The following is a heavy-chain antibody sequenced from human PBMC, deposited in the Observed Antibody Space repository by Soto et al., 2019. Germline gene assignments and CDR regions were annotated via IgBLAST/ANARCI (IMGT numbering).Heavy chain of an antibody. V-gene: IGHV3-15*01. CDR3: TTIANIAAAGSFDY. D-gene: IGHD6-13*01. Sequence: EVQLVESGGGLVKPGGSLRLSCAAFGFTFNNAWMSWVRQAPGKGLQWVGRIKSKTDGGTTDYAAPVKGRFTISRDDSTNTLYLQMNSLKTADPAVYYCTTIANIAAAGSFDYWGQGTLVTVSS. CDR1: GFTFNNAW. J-gene: IGHJ4*02. CDR2: IKSKTDGGTT.